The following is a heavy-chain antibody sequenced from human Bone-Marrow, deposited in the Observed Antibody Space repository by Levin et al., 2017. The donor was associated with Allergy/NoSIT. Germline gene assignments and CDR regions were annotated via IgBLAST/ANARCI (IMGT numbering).Heavy chain of an antibody. CDR3: AKDRAVPVALFDY. V-gene: IGHV3-48*03. CDR2: ISSSGTTK. J-gene: IGHJ4*02. D-gene: IGHD2-21*01. CDR1: GFTFSSYE. Sequence: GESLKISCAASGFTFSSYEMNWVRQAPGKGLEWISYISSSGTTKYYADSVKGRFTISSKNSLYLQMNSLRAEDTATYYCAKDRAVPVALFDYWGQGTVVTVSS.